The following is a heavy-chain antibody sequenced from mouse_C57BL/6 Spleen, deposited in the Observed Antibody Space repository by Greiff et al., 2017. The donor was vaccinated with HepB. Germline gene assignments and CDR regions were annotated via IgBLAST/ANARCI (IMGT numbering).Heavy chain of an antibody. J-gene: IGHJ4*01. Sequence: EVQRVESGEGLVKPGGSLKLSCAASGFTFSSYAMSWVRQTPEKRLEWVAYISSGGDYIYYADTVKGRFTISRDNARNTLYLQMSSLKSEDTAMYYCTREDYDYDLAMDYWGQGTSVTVSS. CDR1: GFTFSSYA. CDR3: TREDYDYDLAMDY. D-gene: IGHD2-4*01. CDR2: ISSGGDYI. V-gene: IGHV5-9-1*02.